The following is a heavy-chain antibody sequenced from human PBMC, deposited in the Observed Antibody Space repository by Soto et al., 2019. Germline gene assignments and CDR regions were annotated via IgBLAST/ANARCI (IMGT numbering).Heavy chain of an antibody. CDR2: IYYSGST. CDR3: ARVNDYGGTYYFDD. D-gene: IGHD4-17*01. V-gene: IGHV4-30-4*01. CDR1: GGSISSGDYY. J-gene: IGHJ4*02. Sequence: LSLTCTVSGGSISSGDYYWSWIRQPPGKGLEWIGYIYYSGSTYYNPSLKSRVTISVDTSKNQFSLKLSSVTAADTAVYYCARVNDYGGTYYFDDRGQGTLVTVSS.